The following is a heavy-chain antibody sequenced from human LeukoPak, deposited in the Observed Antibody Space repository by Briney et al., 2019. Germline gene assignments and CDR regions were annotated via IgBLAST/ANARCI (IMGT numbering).Heavy chain of an antibody. CDR1: GGSIRSY. J-gene: IGHJ5*02. V-gene: IGHV4-4*07. Sequence: SETLSLTCTVSGGSIRSYWSWIRQPAGKGLEWIGRIYGSGSTDYNPSLKSRVTMSIDTSKNQFSLNLISVTAADTAVYYCARARGRFVVVPAGRSYNWFDPWGQGTLVTVSS. CDR3: ARARGRFVVVPAGRSYNWFDP. CDR2: IYGSGST. D-gene: IGHD2-2*01.